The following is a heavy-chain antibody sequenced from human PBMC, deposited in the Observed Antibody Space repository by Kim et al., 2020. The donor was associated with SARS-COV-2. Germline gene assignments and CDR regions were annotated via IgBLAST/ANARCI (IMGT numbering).Heavy chain of an antibody. Sequence: SIGYADSVKGRFPISRDNAKNSLYLQMNSLRAEDTALYYCAKDMPLGGWNWGQGTLVTVSS. J-gene: IGHJ4*02. CDR3: AKDMPLGGWN. CDR2: SI. D-gene: IGHD3-16*01. V-gene: IGHV3-9*01.